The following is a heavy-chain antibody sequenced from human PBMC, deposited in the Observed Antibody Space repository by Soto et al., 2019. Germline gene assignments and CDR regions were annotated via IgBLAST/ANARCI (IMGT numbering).Heavy chain of an antibody. CDR2: IYHSGST. D-gene: IGHD6-19*01. Sequence: SETLSLTCTVSGGSVSIGSHYWSWIRQPPGKGLEWIAYIYHSGSTDYNPSLKSRVTISVDLSGNQFSLRLDSVTAADTAVYYCARDFEVAVAACCYYYGMDVWGQGTTVTVSS. CDR3: ARDFEVAVAACCYYYGMDV. J-gene: IGHJ6*02. V-gene: IGHV4-61*01. CDR1: GGSVSIGSHY.